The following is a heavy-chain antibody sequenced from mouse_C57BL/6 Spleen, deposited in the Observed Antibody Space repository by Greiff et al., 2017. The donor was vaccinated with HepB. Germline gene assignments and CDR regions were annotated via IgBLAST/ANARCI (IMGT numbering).Heavy chain of an antibody. D-gene: IGHD2-1*01. J-gene: IGHJ3*01. CDR3: ARSDGNYSWFAY. CDR1: GYTFTNYW. Sequence: VQRVESGAELVRPGTSVKMSCKASGYTFTNYWIGWAKQRPGHGLEWIGDIYPGGGYTNYNEKFKGKATLTADKSSSTAYMQFSSLTSEDSAIYYCARSDGNYSWFAYWGQGTLVTVSA. CDR2: IYPGGGYT. V-gene: IGHV1-63*01.